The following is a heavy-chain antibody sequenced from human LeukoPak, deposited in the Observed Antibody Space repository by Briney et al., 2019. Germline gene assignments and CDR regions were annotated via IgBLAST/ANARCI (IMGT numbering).Heavy chain of an antibody. J-gene: IGHJ4*02. V-gene: IGHV3-9*01. D-gene: IGHD3-10*01. CDR1: GFTFDDYA. CDR3: ARDPRLWFGVHDY. Sequence: GRSLRLSCAASGFTFDDYAMHWVRQAPGKGLEWVSGISWNSGSIGYADSVKGRFTISRDNAKNSLYLQMNSLRAEDTAVYYCARDPRLWFGVHDYWGQGTLVTVSS. CDR2: ISWNSGSI.